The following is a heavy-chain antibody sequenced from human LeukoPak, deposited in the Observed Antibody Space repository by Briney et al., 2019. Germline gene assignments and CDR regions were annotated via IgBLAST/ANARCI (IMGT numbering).Heavy chain of an antibody. CDR2: LYSKGII. CDR3: ARDTPSGGYGMDV. J-gene: IGHJ6*02. CDR1: GFSVSSTY. V-gene: IGHV3-53*01. D-gene: IGHD3-10*01. Sequence: GGSLRLSCAASGFSVSSTYLTWVRQAPGKELEWLSVLYSKGIISYADSVKGRFTISRDNAKNTLYLQMNSLRAEDTAVYYCARDTPSGGYGMDVWGQGTTVTVSS.